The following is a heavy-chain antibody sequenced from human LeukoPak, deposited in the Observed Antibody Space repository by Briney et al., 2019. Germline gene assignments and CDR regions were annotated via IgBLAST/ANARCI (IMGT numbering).Heavy chain of an antibody. CDR2: IYWDDDK. CDR1: GFSLSISPVG. J-gene: IGHJ4*02. D-gene: IGHD3-10*01. Sequence: SGPTLVKPTQTLTLTCTFSGFSLSISPVGVGWIRQPPVEALEPLALIYWDDDKRYNPSLKSRLTITKDTSKNQVVLKMTNMDPVDTATYYCAHTNYGSGKAIFDYWGQGTLVTVSS. CDR3: AHTNYGSGKAIFDY. V-gene: IGHV2-5*02.